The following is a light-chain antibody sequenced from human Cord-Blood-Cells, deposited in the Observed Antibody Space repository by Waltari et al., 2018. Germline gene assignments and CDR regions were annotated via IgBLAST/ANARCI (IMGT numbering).Light chain of an antibody. V-gene: IGKV1-39*01. CDR3: QQSYSTPLT. J-gene: IGKJ4*01. CDR2: AAS. Sequence: DIQMTQSPSSLSASVGDRVTITCRASQSISSYLNWYKQKPGKAPKLLIDAASSLQSGVPSRFSGSGSGTDFTLTISSLQPEDFATYYCQQSYSTPLTFGGGTKVEIK. CDR1: QSISSY.